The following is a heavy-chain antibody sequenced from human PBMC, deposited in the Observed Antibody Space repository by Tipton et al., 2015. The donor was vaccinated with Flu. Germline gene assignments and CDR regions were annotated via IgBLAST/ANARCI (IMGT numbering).Heavy chain of an antibody. V-gene: IGHV3-30*04. CDR2: ISYDGSNK. CDR3: AREGQQLYYYYYGMDV. D-gene: IGHD6-13*01. CDR1: GFTFSSYA. Sequence: QVQLVQSGGGVVQPGRSLRLSCAASGFTFSSYAMHWVRQAPGKGLEWVAVISYDGSNKYYADSVKGRFTISRDNSKNTLYLQMNSLRAEDTAVYYCAREGQQLYYYYYGMDVWGQGTTVTVSS. J-gene: IGHJ6*02.